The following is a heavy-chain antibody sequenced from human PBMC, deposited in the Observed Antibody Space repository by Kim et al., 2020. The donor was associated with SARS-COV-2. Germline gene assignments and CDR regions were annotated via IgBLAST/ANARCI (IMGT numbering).Heavy chain of an antibody. V-gene: IGHV1-18*01. J-gene: IGHJ4*02. CDR3: ARDRKGGY. D-gene: IGHD3-16*01. Sequence: NGNTNYSQKFQGRVTMTTDTSTTTAYMELRSLRSDDTALYYCARDRKGGYWGQGTLVTVSS. CDR2: NGNT.